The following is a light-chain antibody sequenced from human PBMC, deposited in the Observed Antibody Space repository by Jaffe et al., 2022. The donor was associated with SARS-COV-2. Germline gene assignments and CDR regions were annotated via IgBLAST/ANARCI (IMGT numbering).Light chain of an antibody. CDR2: LGF. V-gene: IGKV2-28*01. CDR1: QSLLHSDAYNY. J-gene: IGKJ2*01. Sequence: EIVMTQSPLSLPVTPGEPASISCRSSQSLLHSDAYNYLDWYLQKPGQSPQLLIYLGFSRASGVPDRFSGSGSGTDFTLKISRVEAEDVGVYYCMQALQTPYTFGQGTKLEIK. CDR3: MQALQTPYT.